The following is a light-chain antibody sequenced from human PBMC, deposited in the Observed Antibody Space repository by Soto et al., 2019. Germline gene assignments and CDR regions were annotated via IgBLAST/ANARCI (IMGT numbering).Light chain of an antibody. CDR1: QSVSSY. Sequence: EIVLTQSPATLSLSPGERATLSCRASQSVSSYLAWYQQKPGQAPRLLIYDASNRATGIPARFSGSGSGTAFTLTISSLEPEDFAVYYCQQRSNWPLVTFGQGTKVEIK. V-gene: IGKV3-11*01. CDR3: QQRSNWPLVT. J-gene: IGKJ1*01. CDR2: DAS.